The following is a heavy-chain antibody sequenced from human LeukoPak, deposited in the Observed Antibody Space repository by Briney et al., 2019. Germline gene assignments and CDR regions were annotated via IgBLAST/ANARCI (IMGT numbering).Heavy chain of an antibody. V-gene: IGHV4-59*01. CDR1: GGSISSYY. J-gene: IGHJ5*02. Sequence: PSETLSLTCTVSGGSISSYYWSWIRQPPGKGLEWLGYIYYSGSTNYNPSLKSRVTISVDTSKNQFSLKLSSVTAADTAVYYCAGGDSGSYYRSNWFDPWGQGTLVTVSS. CDR3: AGGDSGSYYRSNWFDP. CDR2: IYYSGST. D-gene: IGHD1-26*01.